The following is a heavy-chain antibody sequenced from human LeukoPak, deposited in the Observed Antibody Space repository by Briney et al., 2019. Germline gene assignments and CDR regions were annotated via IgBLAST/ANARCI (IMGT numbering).Heavy chain of an antibody. Sequence: PSVKASCKASGYTFTGYYMHWVRQAPGQGLEWMGWINPNSGGTNYAQKFQGRVTMTRDTSIGTAYMELSRLRSDDTAVYYCARDLLWFGAVDYWGQGTLVTVSS. CDR1: GYTFTGYY. J-gene: IGHJ4*02. CDR3: ARDLLWFGAVDY. V-gene: IGHV1-2*02. CDR2: INPNSGGT. D-gene: IGHD3-10*01.